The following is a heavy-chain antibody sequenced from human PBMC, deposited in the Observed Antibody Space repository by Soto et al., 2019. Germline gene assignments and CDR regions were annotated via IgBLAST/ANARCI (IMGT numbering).Heavy chain of an antibody. D-gene: IGHD3-22*01. CDR3: ARVLWDHNHDSARFDP. CDR2: INYIGRT. V-gene: IGHV4-61*01. Sequence: SETLSLTCTVSGGSVSSDNYYWSWIRQPPGKGLEWIAYINYIGRTNYNPSLKSRVTISVERARNQFSLKLSYVTAADTAVYYCARVLWDHNHDSARFDPLGQGTLV. CDR1: GGSVSSDNYY. J-gene: IGHJ5*02.